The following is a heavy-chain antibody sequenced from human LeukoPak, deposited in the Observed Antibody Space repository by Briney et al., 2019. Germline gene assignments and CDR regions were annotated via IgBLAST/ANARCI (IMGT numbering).Heavy chain of an antibody. Sequence: SETLSLTCAVYGGSFSGYYWSWIRQPPGKGLEWIGEINQSGSTNYNPSLKSRVTISVDTSKNQFSLKLSSVTAADTAVYYCARFRRVEGARDVWGKGTTVTVSS. CDR1: GGSFSGYY. V-gene: IGHV4-34*01. J-gene: IGHJ6*04. CDR2: INQSGST. CDR3: ARFRRVEGARDV. D-gene: IGHD1-26*01.